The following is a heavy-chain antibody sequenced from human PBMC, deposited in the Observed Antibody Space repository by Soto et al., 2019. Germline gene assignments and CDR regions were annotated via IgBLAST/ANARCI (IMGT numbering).Heavy chain of an antibody. V-gene: IGHV3-11*01. J-gene: IGHJ5*02. D-gene: IGHD2-8*02. Sequence: QVQLVESGGGVVKPGGSLRLACATSGFTFTDYDMSWVRQAPGKGLEWVSDIRYSGSTIYYADSVRGRFTISRDNAEKSLYLNMNSRRAEDRAVYYCMSPCGYCNGGGTGMWLAPWGQGTLVTVSS. CDR1: GFTFTDYD. CDR3: MSPCGYCNGGGTGMWLAP. CDR2: IRYSGSTI.